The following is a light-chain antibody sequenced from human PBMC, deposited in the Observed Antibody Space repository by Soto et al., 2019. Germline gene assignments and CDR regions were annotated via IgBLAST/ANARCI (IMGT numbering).Light chain of an antibody. Sequence: QSALTQPASVSGSPGQSITISCTGTSSDISRYNYVSWYQQYPGQAPKLMIYEVTYRPSGVSDRFSGSKSDNTASLTISGLQAEDEAHYYCSSYTTTNTVIFGGGTKLTAL. CDR3: SSYTTTNTVI. CDR1: SSDISRYNY. CDR2: EVT. V-gene: IGLV2-14*01. J-gene: IGLJ2*01.